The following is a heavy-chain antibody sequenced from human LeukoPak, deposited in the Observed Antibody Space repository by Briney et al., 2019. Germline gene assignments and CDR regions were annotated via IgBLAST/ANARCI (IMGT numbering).Heavy chain of an antibody. CDR1: GYTFTSYG. CDR2: ISAYNGNT. Sequence: ASVKFSCKASGYTFTSYGISWVRQAPGQGLEWMGWISAYNGNTNYAQKLQGRVTMTTDTSTSTAYMELRSLRSDDTAVYYCARDDYGGKGPDSTFDYWGQGTLVTVSS. J-gene: IGHJ4*02. CDR3: ARDDYGGKGPDSTFDY. D-gene: IGHD4-23*01. V-gene: IGHV1-18*01.